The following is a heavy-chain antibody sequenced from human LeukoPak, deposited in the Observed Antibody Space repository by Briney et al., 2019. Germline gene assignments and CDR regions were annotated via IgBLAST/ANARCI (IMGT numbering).Heavy chain of an antibody. CDR2: IYYSGST. CDR3: ARHHSSGWYDYFDY. D-gene: IGHD6-19*01. Sequence: SETLSLTCAVYGGSFSGYYWSWIRQPPGKGLEWIGSIYYSGSTYYNPSLKSRVTISVDTSKNQFSLKLSSVTAADTAVYYCARHHSSGWYDYFDYWGQGTLVTVSS. V-gene: IGHV4-34*01. J-gene: IGHJ4*02. CDR1: GGSFSGYY.